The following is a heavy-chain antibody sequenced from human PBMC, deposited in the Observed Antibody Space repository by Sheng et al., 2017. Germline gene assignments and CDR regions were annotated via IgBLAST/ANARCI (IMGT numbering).Heavy chain of an antibody. V-gene: IGHV1-2*06. J-gene: IGHJ4*02. D-gene: IGHD3-22*01. Sequence: QVQLVQSGAEMKKPGASVKVSCKASGYTFTGYYMHWVRQAPGQGLEWMGRINPNSGGTNYAQKFQGRVTMTRDTSISTAYMELSRLRSDDTAVYYCARAGYYYDSSGYPFDYWGQGTLVTVSS. CDR3: ARAGYYYDSSGYPFDY. CDR2: INPNSGGT. CDR1: GYTFTGYY.